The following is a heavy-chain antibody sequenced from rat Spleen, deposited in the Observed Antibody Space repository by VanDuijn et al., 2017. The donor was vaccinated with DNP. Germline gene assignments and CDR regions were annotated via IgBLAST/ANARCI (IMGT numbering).Heavy chain of an antibody. CDR3: SRWGDYFDY. CDR1: GYSITSDY. CDR2: ISYSGRT. J-gene: IGHJ2*01. V-gene: IGHV3-1*01. Sequence: EVQLQASGPGLVKPSQSLSLTCSVTGYSITSDYWGWIRKFPGNKMEWIGHISYSGRTTYNPSLKSRISITRDTSKNQFFLQLNSVTTEDSATYYCSRWGDYFDYWGQGIMVTVSS.